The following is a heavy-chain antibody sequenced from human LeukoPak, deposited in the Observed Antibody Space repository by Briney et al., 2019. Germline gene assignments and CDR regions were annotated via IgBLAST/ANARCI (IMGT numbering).Heavy chain of an antibody. CDR2: ISYDGSNK. J-gene: IGHJ4*02. V-gene: IGHV3-30*04. CDR1: DYTFSSYA. D-gene: IGHD6-19*01. CDR3: ARSRKRTAVSDILVY. Sequence: PERSLRLSRASCDYTFSSYAMYGVRQAPARGRDRVAVISYDGSNKYYADTVKSRPTIPRDNFKDTLYLQMNSLRAEDTAVYYCARSRKRTAVSDILVYWGQGTLVTVSS.